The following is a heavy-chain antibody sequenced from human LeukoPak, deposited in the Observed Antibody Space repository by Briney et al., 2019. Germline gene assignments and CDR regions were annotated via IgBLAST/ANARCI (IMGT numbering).Heavy chain of an antibody. D-gene: IGHD3-16*01. J-gene: IGHJ4*02. CDR3: ALMITFGGVQRVDY. Sequence: ASVKVSCKTSGYTFSGYYMHWVRQAPGQGLEWMGWINPNNGGTNYAQKFQGRVTMTRDTSISTTYMELSSLRSEDTAVYYCALMITFGGVQRVDYWGQGTLVTVSS. CDR1: GYTFSGYY. V-gene: IGHV1-2*02. CDR2: INPNNGGT.